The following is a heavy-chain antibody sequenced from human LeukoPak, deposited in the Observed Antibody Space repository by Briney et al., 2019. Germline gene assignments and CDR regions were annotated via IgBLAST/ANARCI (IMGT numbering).Heavy chain of an antibody. V-gene: IGHV1-18*01. CDR2: ISAYNGNT. CDR1: GYTFTSYG. J-gene: IGHJ5*02. CDR3: ARGSRAYDSSGFHPRSWFDP. D-gene: IGHD3-22*01. Sequence: ASVKVSCKASGYTFTSYGISWVRQAPGQGLEWMGWISAYNGNTNYAQKLQGRVTMTTDTSTSTVYMELSSLRSEDTAVYYCARGSRAYDSSGFHPRSWFDPWGQGTLVTVSS.